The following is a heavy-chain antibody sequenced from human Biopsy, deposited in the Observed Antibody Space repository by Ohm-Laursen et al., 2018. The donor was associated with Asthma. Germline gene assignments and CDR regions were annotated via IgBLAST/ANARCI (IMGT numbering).Heavy chain of an antibody. Sequence: SLRLSCSASGFSFSRYGMHWVRQAPGKGLEWVAVISFDGSNKYYGDSVKGRFTIARDNSKNTVYLQMNSLRAEDTAVYYCASYEVVAAILPMDVWGQGTTVTVSS. D-gene: IGHD2-21*02. CDR1: GFSFSRYG. J-gene: IGHJ6*02. V-gene: IGHV3-30*03. CDR2: ISFDGSNK. CDR3: ASYEVVAAILPMDV.